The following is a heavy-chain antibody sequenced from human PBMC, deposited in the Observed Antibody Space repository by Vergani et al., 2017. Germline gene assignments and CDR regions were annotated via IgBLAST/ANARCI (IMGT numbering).Heavy chain of an antibody. V-gene: IGHV3-21*04. CDR2: ISSGGCDI. J-gene: IGHJ1*01. CDR3: TTAWGLYYLHGEYFQY. CDR1: GSTVSGNY. Sequence: ELQLVESGGGLVQPGGSLRLSCAASGSTVSGNYMTWVRQAPGKGLEWVATISSGGCDIFYADSVKGRFTISRDNSKNTLFLQMNSLKDEDTAVYYCTTAWGLYYLHGEYFQYWGRGTLVSVSS. D-gene: IGHD3-10*01.